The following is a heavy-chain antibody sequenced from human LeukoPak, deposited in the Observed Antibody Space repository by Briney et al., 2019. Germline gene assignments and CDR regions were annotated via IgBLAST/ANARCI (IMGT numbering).Heavy chain of an antibody. CDR1: GYTFASYG. CDR2: ISTYNGNT. Sequence: ASVKVSCKASGYTFASYGISWVRQPPGQGLEWMAWISTYNGNTNYAQNLQGRVTMTTDTSTSTAYMELRSLRSDDTAVYHCARATNRDSGSYYFIYWGQGTLVTVSS. J-gene: IGHJ4*02. V-gene: IGHV1-18*01. D-gene: IGHD1-26*01. CDR3: ARATNRDSGSYYFIY.